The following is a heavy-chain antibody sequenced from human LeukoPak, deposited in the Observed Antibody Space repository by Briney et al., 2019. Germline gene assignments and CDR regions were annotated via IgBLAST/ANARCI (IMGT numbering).Heavy chain of an antibody. CDR2: IYYTGST. D-gene: IGHD1-26*01. V-gene: IGHV4-59*08. Sequence: SSETLSLTCSVSGXSITNSYWSWIRQPPGKGLEWIGYIYYTGSTTYNPSYKSRVTISVDTSKNQVSLQLSSVTAADTAVYYCARHVAVGETAWGQGTLVTVYS. J-gene: IGHJ5*02. CDR3: ARHVAVGETA. CDR1: GXSITNSY.